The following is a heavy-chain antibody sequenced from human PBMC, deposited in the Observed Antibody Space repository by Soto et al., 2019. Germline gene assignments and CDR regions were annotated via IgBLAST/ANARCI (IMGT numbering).Heavy chain of an antibody. Sequence: ASVKVSCKASGYTFTSYGISWVRQAPGQGLDWMGWISAYNGNTKYAQDLQGRVTMTTDTSTGTAYMELRSLRSDDTAVYYCARFSGGSYNTYYFYYGMDVWGQGTTVTVSS. CDR2: ISAYNGNT. J-gene: IGHJ6*02. CDR1: GYTFTSYG. CDR3: ARFSGGSYNTYYFYYGMDV. V-gene: IGHV1-18*01. D-gene: IGHD2-15*01.